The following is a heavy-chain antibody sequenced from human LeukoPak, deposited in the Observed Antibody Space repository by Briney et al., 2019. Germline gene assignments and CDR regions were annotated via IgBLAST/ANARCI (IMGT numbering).Heavy chain of an antibody. V-gene: IGHV3-7*01. D-gene: IGHD7-27*01. CDR1: EFSVGSNY. CDR2: IKPDGSQI. CDR3: ARDLNWETY. J-gene: IGHJ4*02. Sequence: PGGSLRLSCAASEFSVGSNYMTWVRQAPGKGLEWVANIKPDGSQIYYVDSVRGRFTISRDNAKNSLYLQMNSLRAEDTAVYYCARDLNWETYWGQGTLVTVSS.